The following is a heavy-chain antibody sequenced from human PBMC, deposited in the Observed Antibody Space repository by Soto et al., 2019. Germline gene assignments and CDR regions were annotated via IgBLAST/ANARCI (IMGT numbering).Heavy chain of an antibody. CDR1: GFTFSSYA. CDR3: AKSRVFIGAIVTLLDS. Sequence: EVQLLESGGGLVQPGGSLTLSCATSGFTFSSYAMVWVRQAAEKGLEWVASISNNGDTPYYADSVKGRFTISRGNSENTLDLQMNGLRADDPALYFCAKSRVFIGAIVTLLDSWGHGTQVTVSS. V-gene: IGHV3-23*01. D-gene: IGHD3-16*02. CDR2: ISNNGDTP. J-gene: IGHJ5*01.